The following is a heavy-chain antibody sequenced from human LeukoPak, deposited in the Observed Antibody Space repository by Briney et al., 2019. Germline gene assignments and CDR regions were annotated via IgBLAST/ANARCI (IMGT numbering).Heavy chain of an antibody. D-gene: IGHD2-8*01. CDR3: ARVIILMVYTIEPSWFDP. V-gene: IGHV4-4*07. Sequence: PSETLSLTCTVSGGSISSYYWSWIRQPAGKGLEWIGRIYTSGSTNYNPSLKSRVTMSVDTSKNQFSLKLSSVTAADTAVYYCARVIILMVYTIEPSWFDPWGQGTLVTVSS. J-gene: IGHJ5*02. CDR2: IYTSGST. CDR1: GGSISSYY.